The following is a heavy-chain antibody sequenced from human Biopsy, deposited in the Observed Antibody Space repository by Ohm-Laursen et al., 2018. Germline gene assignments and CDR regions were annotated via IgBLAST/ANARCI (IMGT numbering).Heavy chain of an antibody. CDR2: INAKTGDT. CDR3: TRGGYYYDSLAYYYWFDP. Sequence: SVKASCKTSGYTFTGYHVHWVRQAPGQGLEWMGWINAKTGDTNYAQKFQGRVTMTRDTSISTAYVDLSSLRSDDTAVYYCTRGGYYYDSLAYYYWFDPWGQGTLVTVSS. J-gene: IGHJ5*02. CDR1: GYTFTGYH. V-gene: IGHV1-2*02. D-gene: IGHD3-22*01.